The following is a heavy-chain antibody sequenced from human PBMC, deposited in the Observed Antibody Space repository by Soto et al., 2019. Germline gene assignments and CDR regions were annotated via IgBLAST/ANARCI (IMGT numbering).Heavy chain of an antibody. CDR1: GGSFSGYY. CDR3: ARGPDRYDILTGYQH. D-gene: IGHD3-9*01. V-gene: IGHV4-34*01. CDR2: INHSGST. J-gene: IGHJ4*02. Sequence: QVQLQQWGAGLLKPSETLSLTCAVYGGSFSGYYWSWIRQPPGKGLEWIGEINHSGSTNYNPSLKGRVTIXXDXSXXRCSLKLSSVTAADTAVYYCARGPDRYDILTGYQHWGQGTLVTVSS.